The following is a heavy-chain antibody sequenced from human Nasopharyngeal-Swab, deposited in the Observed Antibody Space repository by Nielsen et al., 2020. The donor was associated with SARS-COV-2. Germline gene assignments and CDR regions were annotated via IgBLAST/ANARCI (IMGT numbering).Heavy chain of an antibody. J-gene: IGHJ6*02. CDR2: ISHSGST. D-gene: IGHD1-26*01. CDR1: GGSFNSYY. CDR3: ARIKSGPYSSLYYYGLDV. V-gene: IGHV4-34*01. Sequence: SQTLSLTCAFYGGSFNSYYCTWIRQSPGKVLEWIGEISHSGSTKYNPSLKSRLTISVDTSNNQFSLKLTSVTAADTGVYYCARIKSGPYSSLYYYGLDVWGPGTTVTVSS.